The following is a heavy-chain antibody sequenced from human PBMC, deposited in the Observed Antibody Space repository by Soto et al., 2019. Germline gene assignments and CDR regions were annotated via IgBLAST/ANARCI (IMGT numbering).Heavy chain of an antibody. CDR2: IDPSDSYT. D-gene: IGHD6-19*01. CDR1: GYSFTSYW. CDR3: ARHKLNSPYSSGWYYLRDDY. J-gene: IGHJ4*02. V-gene: IGHV5-10-1*03. Sequence: EVQLVQSGAEVKKPGESLRISCKGSGYSFTSYWISWVRQMPGKGLEWMGRIDPSDSYTNYSPSFQGHVTISADKSISTAYLQWSSLKASDTAMYYCARHKLNSPYSSGWYYLRDDYWGQGTLVTVSS.